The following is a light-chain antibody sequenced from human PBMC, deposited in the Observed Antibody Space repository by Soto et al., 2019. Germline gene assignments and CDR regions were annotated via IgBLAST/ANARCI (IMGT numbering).Light chain of an antibody. CDR2: DVS. Sequence: QSVLTQTASVSGSPGQSITIACTGTSSDVGTYNSVSWYQQYPGKAPKLMIHDVSNRPSGVSNRFSGSKSGNTASLTISGLQGEDEADYYCSSYTSSSSYVFGSGTKLTVL. CDR1: SSDVGTYNS. V-gene: IGLV2-14*01. CDR3: SSYTSSSSYV. J-gene: IGLJ1*01.